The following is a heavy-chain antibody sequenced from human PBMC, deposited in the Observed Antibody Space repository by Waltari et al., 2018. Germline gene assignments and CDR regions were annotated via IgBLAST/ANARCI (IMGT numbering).Heavy chain of an antibody. CDR3: ARGGGIVGAIGY. CDR2: IYHGGST. CDR1: GYSISSGYY. D-gene: IGHD1-26*01. J-gene: IGHJ4*02. Sequence: QVQLQESGPGLVKPSETLSLTCAVSGYSISSGYYWGWIRQPPGKGLEWIGSIYHGGSTYYNPSRKGRVTISVDTSKNQFSLKLSSVTAADTAVYYCARGGGIVGAIGYWGQGTLVTVSS. V-gene: IGHV4-38-2*01.